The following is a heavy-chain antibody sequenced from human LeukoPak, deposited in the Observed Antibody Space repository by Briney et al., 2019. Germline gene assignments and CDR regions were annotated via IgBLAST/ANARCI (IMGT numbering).Heavy chain of an antibody. D-gene: IGHD4-23*01. CDR2: IYHSGST. CDR3: ARVRGGNSGY. Sequence: SETLSLTCTVSGGSISSSSYYWGWIRQPPGKGLEWIGSIYHSGSTYYNPSLKSRVTISVDRSKNQFSLKLSSVTAADTAVYYCARVRGGNSGYWGQGTLVTVSS. J-gene: IGHJ4*02. V-gene: IGHV4-39*07. CDR1: GGSISSSSYY.